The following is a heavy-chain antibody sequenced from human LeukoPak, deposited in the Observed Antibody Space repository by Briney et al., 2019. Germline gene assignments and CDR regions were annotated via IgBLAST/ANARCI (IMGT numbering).Heavy chain of an antibody. Sequence: TGGSLRLSCAASGFTFSSYEMNWVRQAPGKGLEWVSHISSSGNSIYYEAPVKGRLPISRENAKASLYLQMNSLRADDTAVYYCAREGGGYAPDYWGQGTLVTVSS. V-gene: IGHV3-48*03. D-gene: IGHD5-12*01. J-gene: IGHJ4*02. CDR3: AREGGGYAPDY. CDR1: GFTFSSYE. CDR2: ISSSGNSI.